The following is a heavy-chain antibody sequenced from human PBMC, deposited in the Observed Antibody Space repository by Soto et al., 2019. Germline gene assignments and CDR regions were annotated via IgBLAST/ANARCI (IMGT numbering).Heavy chain of an antibody. CDR1: GYTFTSYG. V-gene: IGHV1-18*01. D-gene: IGHD6-19*01. CDR2: ISAYNGNT. CDR3: ARERGSGWYNWFDP. J-gene: IGHJ5*02. Sequence: ASVKVSCRASGYTFTSYGISWVRQAPGQGLEWMGWISAYNGNTNYAQKLQGRVTVTTDTSTSTAYMELRSLRSDDTAVYYCARERGSGWYNWFDPWGQGTLVTVSS.